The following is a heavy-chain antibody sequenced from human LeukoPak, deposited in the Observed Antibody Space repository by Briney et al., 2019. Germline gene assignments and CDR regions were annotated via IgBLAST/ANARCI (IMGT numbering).Heavy chain of an antibody. V-gene: IGHV4-59*01. Sequence: SETLSLTCTVSGGSISSYYWTWSRQPPGERLWRIWYIYYSGSAKYNPSLKSRVTISVDTSKNQFSLKLSSVTAADTAVYYCARSYGYNYGTSQPYYFDYWGQGTLVTVSS. CDR3: ARSYGYNYGTSQPYYFDY. CDR2: IYYSGSA. D-gene: IGHD5-18*01. CDR1: GGSISSYY. J-gene: IGHJ4*02.